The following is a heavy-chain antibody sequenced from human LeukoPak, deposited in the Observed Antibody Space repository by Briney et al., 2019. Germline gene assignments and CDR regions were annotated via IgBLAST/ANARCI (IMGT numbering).Heavy chain of an antibody. CDR2: IYYSGST. CDR1: GGSISSYY. Sequence: SETLSLTCTVSGGSISSYYWGWIRQPPGKGLEWIGYIYYSGSTNYNPSLKSRVTISVDTSKNQFSLKLSSVTAADTAVYYCAREEGYSYGSSAFDIWGQGTMVTVSS. D-gene: IGHD5-18*01. J-gene: IGHJ3*02. V-gene: IGHV4-59*01. CDR3: AREEGYSYGSSAFDI.